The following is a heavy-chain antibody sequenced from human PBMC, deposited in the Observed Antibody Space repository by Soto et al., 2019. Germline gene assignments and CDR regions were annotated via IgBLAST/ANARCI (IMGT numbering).Heavy chain of an antibody. CDR3: ASGVIH. V-gene: IGHV4-31*03. CDR2: IYYSGST. CDR1: GGSISSGGYY. J-gene: IGHJ4*02. D-gene: IGHD2-21*01. Sequence: QVQLQESGPGLVKPSQTLSLTCTVSGGSISSGGYYWSWIRQHPGKGLEWIGYIYYSGSTYYNPSPXCXXTMSVDTSKSQFSLSLSPVPAADTAVYYCASGVIHWGQGTLVTVSS.